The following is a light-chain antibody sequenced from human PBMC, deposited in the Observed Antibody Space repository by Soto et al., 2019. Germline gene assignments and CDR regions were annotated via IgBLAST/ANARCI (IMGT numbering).Light chain of an antibody. CDR1: QIVGTN. CDR3: QQYYKWPDN. V-gene: IGKV3-15*01. Sequence: EIGLTQSPATLSGSPGERATLSCRTSQIVGTNLAWYQQKPGQAPRLLIYGAFIRAPGFPVRFRGTGSGSAFTITISSLPSEDGALYYCQQYYKWPDNFGQGTK. J-gene: IGKJ2*01. CDR2: GAF.